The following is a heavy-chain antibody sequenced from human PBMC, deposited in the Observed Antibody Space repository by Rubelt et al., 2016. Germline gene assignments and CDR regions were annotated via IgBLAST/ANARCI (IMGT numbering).Heavy chain of an antibody. CDR1: GYTFTSYA. J-gene: IGHJ4*02. V-gene: IGHV1-3*01. CDR2: INAGNGNT. CDR3: ARGHSVAGTPSYY. Sequence: QVQLVQSGAEVKKPGASVKVSCKASGYTFTSYAMHLVRQAPGQRLEWMGWINAGNGNTKYSQKFQGRVTITRDTSARTAYMELSSLRSEDTAVYYCARGHSVAGTPSYYWGQGTLVTVSS. D-gene: IGHD6-19*01.